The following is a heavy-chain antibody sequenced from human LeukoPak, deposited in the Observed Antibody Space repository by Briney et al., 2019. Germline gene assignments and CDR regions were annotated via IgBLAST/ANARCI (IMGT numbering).Heavy chain of an antibody. D-gene: IGHD2-2*03. CDR1: GYTLTGYY. J-gene: IGHJ4*02. CDR2: INPNSGGT. CDR3: ARVAAGYCSSTSCRQFDY. V-gene: IGHV1-2*02. Sequence: ASVKVSCKASGYTLTGYYMHWVRQAPGQGLEWMGWINPNSGGTNYAQKFQGRVTMTRDTSISTAYMELSRLRSDDTAVYYCARVAAGYCSSTSCRQFDYWGQGTLVTVSS.